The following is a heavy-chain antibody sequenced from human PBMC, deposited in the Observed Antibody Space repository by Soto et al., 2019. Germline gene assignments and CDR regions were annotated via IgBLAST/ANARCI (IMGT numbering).Heavy chain of an antibody. CDR3: ARGDKNDDYYFDH. CDR1: GASISSGEYA. Sequence: SETLSLTCVVSGASISSGEYAWNWVRQPPGKGLEWLGYIYNNGGSYYNPSLKSRVSISLDRSKNHFSLRLDSVTAADTALYFCARGDKNDDYYFDHWGQGTLVTVSS. CDR2: IYNNGGS. J-gene: IGHJ4*02. D-gene: IGHD3-16*01. V-gene: IGHV4-30-2*01.